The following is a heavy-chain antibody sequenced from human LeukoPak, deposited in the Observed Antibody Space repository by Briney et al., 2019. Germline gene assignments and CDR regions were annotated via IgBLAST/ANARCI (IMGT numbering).Heavy chain of an antibody. CDR2: IRYDGSNK. CDR1: GFTFSSYG. V-gene: IGHV3-30*02. CDR3: AKDLDRMIVVVTNFDY. Sequence: GGSLRLSCAASGFTFSSYGMHWVRPAPGKGLEWVAFIRYDGSNKYYADSVKGRFTISRDNSKNTLYLQMNSLRAEDTAVYYCAKDLDRMIVVVTNFDYWGQGTLVTVSS. J-gene: IGHJ4*02. D-gene: IGHD3-22*01.